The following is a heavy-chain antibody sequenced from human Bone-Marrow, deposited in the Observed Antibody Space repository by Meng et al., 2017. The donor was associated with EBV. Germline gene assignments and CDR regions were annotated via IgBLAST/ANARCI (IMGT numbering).Heavy chain of an antibody. Sequence: QGQLQGPGQGLWTPSGTLSLTCGVSGGSISSSNWWSWVRQPPGKGLEWIGEIDHSGSTNYNPSLKSRVTISIDKSKNQFSLKLSSVTAADTAVYYCARDISGTIDYWGQGTLVTVSS. V-gene: IGHV4-4*02. CDR2: IDHSGST. D-gene: IGHD3-10*01. CDR1: GGSISSSNW. J-gene: IGHJ4*02. CDR3: ARDISGTIDY.